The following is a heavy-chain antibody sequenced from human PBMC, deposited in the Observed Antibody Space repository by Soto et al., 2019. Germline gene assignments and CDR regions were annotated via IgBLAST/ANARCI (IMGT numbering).Heavy chain of an antibody. CDR3: ARVGYCTNGVFYRGNSYDIHYDY. V-gene: IGHV1-18*01. CDR2: ISAYNGNT. J-gene: IGHJ4*02. CDR1: GYTFTSYG. D-gene: IGHD2-8*01. Sequence: ASVKVSCKASGYTFTSYGISWVRQAPGQGLEWMGWISAYNGNTNYAQKLQGRVTMTTDTSTSTAYMELRSLRSNDTAVYYCARVGYCTNGVFYRGNSYDIHYDYWSQRTLVTGSS.